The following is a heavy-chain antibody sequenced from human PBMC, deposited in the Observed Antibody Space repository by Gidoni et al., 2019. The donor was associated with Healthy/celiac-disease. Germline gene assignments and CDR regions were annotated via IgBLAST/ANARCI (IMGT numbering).Heavy chain of an antibody. V-gene: IGHV3-13*01. CDR3: ARDERIAVAGTNYYGMDV. CDR1: GFTFSSYD. J-gene: IGHJ6*02. D-gene: IGHD6-19*01. Sequence: EVQLVESGGGLVQPGGSLRLSCAASGFTFSSYDMHWVRQATGKGLEWVSAIGTAGDTYYPGAVKGRFTISRENAKNSLYLQMNSLRAEDTAVYYCARDERIAVAGTNYYGMDVWGQGTTVTVSS. CDR2: IGTAGDT.